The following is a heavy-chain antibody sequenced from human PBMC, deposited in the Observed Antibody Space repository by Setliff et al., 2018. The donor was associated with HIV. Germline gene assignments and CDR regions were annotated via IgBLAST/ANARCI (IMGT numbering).Heavy chain of an antibody. Sequence: SETLSLTCTVSGGSISTYYWSWIRQPPGKGLEWIGYIYYSGSTNYNPSLKSRVTISVDTSKNQFSLKLNSVTAADTAVYYCARAYSSGWRDAFDIWGQGTMVTVS. CDR1: GGSISTYY. J-gene: IGHJ3*02. D-gene: IGHD6-19*01. V-gene: IGHV4-59*01. CDR3: ARAYSSGWRDAFDI. CDR2: IYYSGST.